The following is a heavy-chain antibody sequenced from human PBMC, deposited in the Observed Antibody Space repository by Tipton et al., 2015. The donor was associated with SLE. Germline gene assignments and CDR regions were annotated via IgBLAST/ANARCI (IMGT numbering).Heavy chain of an antibody. Sequence: GSLRLSCAASGFTFSSYAMSWVRQAPGKGLEWVSAISGSGGSTYYADSVKGRFTISRDNSKNTLYLQMNSLRAEDTAVYYCARGIYCSGGSCPFYYYYGMDVWGQGTTVTVSS. V-gene: IGHV3-23*01. CDR2: ISGSGGST. D-gene: IGHD2-15*01. J-gene: IGHJ6*02. CDR1: GFTFSSYA. CDR3: ARGIYCSGGSCPFYYYYGMDV.